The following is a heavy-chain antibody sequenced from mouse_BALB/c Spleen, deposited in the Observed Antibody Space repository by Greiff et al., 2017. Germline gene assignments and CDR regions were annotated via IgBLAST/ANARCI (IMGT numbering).Heavy chain of an antibody. Sequence: DVHLVESGGGLVKPGGSLKLSCAASGFTFSDYYMYWVRQTPEKRLEWVATISDGGSYTYYPDSVKGRFTISRDNAKNNLYLQMSSLKSEDTAMYYCARGYDYDEGMDYWGQGTSVTVSS. D-gene: IGHD2-4*01. CDR2: ISDGGSYT. J-gene: IGHJ4*01. CDR1: GFTFSDYY. V-gene: IGHV5-4*02. CDR3: ARGYDYDEGMDY.